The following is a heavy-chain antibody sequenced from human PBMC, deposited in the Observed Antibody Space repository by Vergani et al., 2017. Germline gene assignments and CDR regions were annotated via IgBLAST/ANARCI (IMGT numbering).Heavy chain of an antibody. CDR3: AKGFDFWSGYHPFDY. J-gene: IGHJ4*02. V-gene: IGHV3-23*01. D-gene: IGHD3-3*01. Sequence: EVQLLESGGGLVQPGGSLRLSCAASGFTFSSYAMSWVRQAPGKGLEWVSAISGSGGSTYYADSVKGRFTISRDNSKKTLYLQMNSLRAEDTALYYCAKGFDFWSGYHPFDYWGQGTLVTVSS. CDR1: GFTFSSYA. CDR2: ISGSGGST.